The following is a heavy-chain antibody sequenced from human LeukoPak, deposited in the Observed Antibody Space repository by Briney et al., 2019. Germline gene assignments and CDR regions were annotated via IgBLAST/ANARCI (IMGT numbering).Heavy chain of an antibody. CDR3: ARPLFCAFDNCGYWLDP. J-gene: IGHJ5*02. V-gene: IGHV1-46*01. Sequence: ASVKVSCKTSGYTFTKYLIHWVRQAPGQGLEWVGTINPNGDATNYAPRLQGRLTLTQDTSPSTVYMELRGLTPDDTAVYYCARPLFCAFDNCGYWLDPWGQGTLVTVSS. CDR1: GYTFTKYL. D-gene: IGHD1-20*01. CDR2: INPNGDAT.